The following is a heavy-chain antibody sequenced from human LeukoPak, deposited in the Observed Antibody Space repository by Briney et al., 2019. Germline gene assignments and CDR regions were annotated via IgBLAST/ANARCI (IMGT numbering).Heavy chain of an antibody. D-gene: IGHD2-15*01. CDR1: GFTFSSYG. Sequence: GGPLRLSCAASGFTFSSYGMSWVRQAPGKGLEWVSAISGSGGSTYYADSVKGRFTISRDNSKNTLYLQMNSLRAEDTAVYYCAKDIGYCSGGSCALFDYWGQGTLVTVSS. J-gene: IGHJ4*02. CDR3: AKDIGYCSGGSCALFDY. CDR2: ISGSGGST. V-gene: IGHV3-23*01.